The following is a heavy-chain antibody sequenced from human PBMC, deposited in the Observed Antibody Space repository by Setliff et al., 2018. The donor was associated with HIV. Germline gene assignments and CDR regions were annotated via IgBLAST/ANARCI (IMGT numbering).Heavy chain of an antibody. CDR2: IYYSGSA. D-gene: IGHD3-22*01. Sequence: SETLSLTCTVSGGSISSSSYYWGWIRQPPGKGLEWIGSIYYSGSAYYNPSLKSRVTISVATSKNQFSLKLSSVTAADTAVYYCAKARRYDSPTTGDWGQGTLVTVSS. V-gene: IGHV4-39*01. CDR1: GGSISSSSYY. CDR3: AKARRYDSPTTGD. J-gene: IGHJ4*02.